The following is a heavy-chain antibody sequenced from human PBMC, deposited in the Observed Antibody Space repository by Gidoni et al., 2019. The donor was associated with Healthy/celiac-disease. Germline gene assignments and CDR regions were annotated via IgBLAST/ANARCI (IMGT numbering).Heavy chain of an antibody. V-gene: IGHV3-9*01. CDR1: GFTFDDYA. D-gene: IGHD6-13*01. J-gene: IGHJ4*02. CDR2: ISWNSGSI. Sequence: EVQLVESGGGLVQPGRSLRLSCAASGFTFDDYAMHWVRQAPGKGLEWVSGISWNSGSIGYADSVKGRFTISRDNAKNSLYLQMNSLRAEDTALYYCAKDRTRYSSSWYYFDYWGQGTLVTVSS. CDR3: AKDRTRYSSSWYYFDY.